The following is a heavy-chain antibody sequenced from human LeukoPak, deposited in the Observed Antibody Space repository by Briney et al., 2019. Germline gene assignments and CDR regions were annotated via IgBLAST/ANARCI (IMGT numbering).Heavy chain of an antibody. CDR3: ARGSIYYGDSSAYFDY. Sequence: SETLSLTCSVYGGSFSGYFWTYIRQPPGKGLEWIGEINHRESTSYNPSLKSRVTISRDTSKNQFSLRLTSVTAADTAVYYCARGSIYYGDSSAYFDYWGQGSLVTVSS. J-gene: IGHJ4*02. CDR2: INHREST. D-gene: IGHD3-22*01. CDR1: GGSFSGYF. V-gene: IGHV4-34*01.